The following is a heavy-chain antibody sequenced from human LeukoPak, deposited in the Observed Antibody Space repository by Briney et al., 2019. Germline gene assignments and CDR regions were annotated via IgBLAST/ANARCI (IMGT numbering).Heavy chain of an antibody. Sequence: SVRLSCKATGATFSSYAISWERHAPGQGLERRGGIIPIFGTANYAQKFQGRVTITADESTSTAYMELSSLRSEDTAVYYCARDPRTMVRGVPAALRYWGQGTLVTVSS. CDR2: IIPIFGTA. J-gene: IGHJ4*02. D-gene: IGHD3-10*01. CDR1: GATFSSYA. V-gene: IGHV1-69*13. CDR3: ARDPRTMVRGVPAALRY.